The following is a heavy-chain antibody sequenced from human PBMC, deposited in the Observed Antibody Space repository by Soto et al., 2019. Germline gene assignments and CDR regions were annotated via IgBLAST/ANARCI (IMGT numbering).Heavy chain of an antibody. D-gene: IGHD5-18*01. J-gene: IGHJ3*02. CDR3: ARDSERGYSYGHLAFDI. Sequence: PGGSLRLSCAASGFTFSSYWMSWVRQAPGKGLEWVANIKQDGSEKYYVDSVKGRFTISRDNAKNSLYLQMNSLRAEDTAVYYCARDSERGYSYGHLAFDIWGQGTMVTVSS. V-gene: IGHV3-7*01. CDR2: IKQDGSEK. CDR1: GFTFSSYW.